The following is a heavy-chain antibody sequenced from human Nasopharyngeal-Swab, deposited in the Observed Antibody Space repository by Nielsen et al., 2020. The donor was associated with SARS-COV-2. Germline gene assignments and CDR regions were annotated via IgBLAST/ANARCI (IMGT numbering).Heavy chain of an antibody. D-gene: IGHD6-13*01. CDR3: ARDVGNVAAAGSFDY. V-gene: IGHV1-18*01. J-gene: IGHJ4*02. Sequence: ASVKVSCKASGYTFTSYGISWVRQAPGQGLEWMGWISAYNGNTNYAQKLQGRVTTTTDTSTSTAYMELRSLRSDDTAVYYCARDVGNVAAAGSFDYWGQGTLVTVSS. CDR1: GYTFTSYG. CDR2: ISAYNGNT.